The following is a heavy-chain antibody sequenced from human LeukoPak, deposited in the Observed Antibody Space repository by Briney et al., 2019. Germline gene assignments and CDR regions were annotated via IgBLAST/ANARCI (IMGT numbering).Heavy chain of an antibody. CDR3: ARRTFGELSLDY. CDR1: GYSFTSYW. D-gene: IGHD3-10*01. J-gene: IGHJ4*02. CDR2: IDPSDSYT. V-gene: IGHV5-10-1*01. Sequence: GESLKISCKGSGYSFTSYWISWVRQMPGKGLEWMWRIDPSDSYTNYSPSFQGHVTISADKSISTAYLQWSSLKASDTAMYYCARRTFGELSLDYWGQGTLVTVSS.